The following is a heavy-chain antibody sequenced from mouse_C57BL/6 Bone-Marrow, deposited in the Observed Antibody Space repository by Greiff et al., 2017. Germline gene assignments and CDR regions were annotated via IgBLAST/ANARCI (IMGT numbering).Heavy chain of an antibody. CDR2: ISSGGSYT. V-gene: IGHV5-6*01. CDR1: GFTFSSYG. J-gene: IGHJ4*01. CDR3: AGQSEAMDY. Sequence: EVKLVESGGDLVKPGGSLKLSCAASGFTFSSYGMSWVRQTPDKRLEWVATISSGGSYTYYPDSVKGRFTFSRDNDKNTLYLQMSSLEYEDTAMYYSAGQSEAMDYWGQGTSVTVSS.